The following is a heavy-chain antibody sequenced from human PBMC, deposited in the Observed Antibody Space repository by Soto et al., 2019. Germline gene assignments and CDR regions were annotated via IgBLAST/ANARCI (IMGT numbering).Heavy chain of an antibody. V-gene: IGHV1-8*01. CDR2: MIAGSGKT. Sequence: QVQLEQSGAEVREPGASVKVSCKASGYSFSNYEINWVRQAPGQGLEWMGWMIAGSGKTGYAPKFRGRVTMTRDTSISTADIELSRLTSDDTAVYYCARCAPTMTTDYWVQGTLVSVSS. CDR3: ARCAPTMTTDY. D-gene: IGHD4-17*01. CDR1: GYSFSNYE. J-gene: IGHJ4*02.